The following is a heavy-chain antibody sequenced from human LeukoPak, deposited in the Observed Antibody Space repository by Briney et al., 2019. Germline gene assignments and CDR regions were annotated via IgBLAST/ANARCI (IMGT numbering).Heavy chain of an antibody. CDR3: ARDSGSYSDY. J-gene: IGHJ4*02. Sequence: PSETLSLTCAVYGGSFSGYYWSWIRQPPGKGLEWIGEINHSGSTNYNPPLKSRVTISVDTSKNQFSLKLSSVTAADTAVYYCARDSGSYSDYWGQGTLVTVSS. V-gene: IGHV4-34*01. CDR1: GGSFSGYY. CDR2: INHSGST. D-gene: IGHD1-26*01.